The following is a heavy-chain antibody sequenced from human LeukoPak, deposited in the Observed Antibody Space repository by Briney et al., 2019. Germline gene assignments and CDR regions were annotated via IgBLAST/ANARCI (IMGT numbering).Heavy chain of an antibody. CDR1: GGSISSYY. J-gene: IGHJ4*02. V-gene: IGHV4-59*01. CDR2: IYYSGST. D-gene: IGHD1-26*01. Sequence: SETLSLTCTVSGGSISSYYWSWIRQPPGKGLEWIGYIYYSGSTNYNPSLKSRVTISVDTSKNQFSLKLSSVTAADTAVYYCARSIVGATISGPDYWGQGTLVTVSS. CDR3: ARSIVGATISGPDY.